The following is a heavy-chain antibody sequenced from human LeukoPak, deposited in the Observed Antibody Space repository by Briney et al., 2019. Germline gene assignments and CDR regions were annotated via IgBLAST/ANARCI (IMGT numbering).Heavy chain of an antibody. D-gene: IGHD3-10*01. Sequence: GGSLRLSCAASGFTVSSNYMSWVRQAPGKGLEWVSLIYTGGTTYYADSVKGRFTISRDNAKNSLYLQMNSLRAEDTALYYCAKDLWFGELLSGMDVWGQGTTVTVSS. J-gene: IGHJ6*02. CDR3: AKDLWFGELLSGMDV. CDR1: GFTVSSNY. CDR2: IYTGGTT. V-gene: IGHV3-53*05.